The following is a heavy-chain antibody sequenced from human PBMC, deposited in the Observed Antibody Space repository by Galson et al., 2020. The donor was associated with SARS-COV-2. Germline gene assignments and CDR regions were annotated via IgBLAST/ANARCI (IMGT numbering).Heavy chain of an antibody. V-gene: IGHV3-43*01. CDR2: ISWDGGST. CDR1: GFTFDDYT. CDR3: AKGREWELLG. Sequence: TGGSLRLSCAASGFTFDDYTMHWVRQAPGKGLEWVSLISWDGGSTYYADSVKGRFTISRDNSKNSLYLQMNSLRTEDTALYYCAKGREWELLGWGQGTLVTVSS. J-gene: IGHJ4*02. D-gene: IGHD1-26*01.